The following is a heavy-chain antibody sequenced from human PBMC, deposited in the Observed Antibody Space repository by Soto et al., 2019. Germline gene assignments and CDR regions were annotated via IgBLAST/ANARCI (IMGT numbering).Heavy chain of an antibody. Sequence: SETLSLTCVVSGDSISSNTYAWSWIRQPPGKGLEWMGYIYHSGNSYYSPSLRTRLTISVDTSKNHFSLKLASVTAADTAVYYCARTRECLYGEVGGKGTTVTVSS. J-gene: IGHJ6*04. D-gene: IGHD3-3*01. CDR3: ARTRECLYGEV. V-gene: IGHV4-30-2*01. CDR2: IYHSGNS. CDR1: GDSISSNTYA.